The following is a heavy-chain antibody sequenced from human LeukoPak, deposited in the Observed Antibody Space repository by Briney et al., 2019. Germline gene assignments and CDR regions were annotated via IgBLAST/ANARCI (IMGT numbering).Heavy chain of an antibody. CDR1: GFTFSSYG. Sequence: QSGGSLRLSCAASGFTFSSYGMPWVRQAPGKGLEWVAVISYDGSNKYYADSVKGRFTISRDNSKNTLYLQMNSLRAEDTAVYYCAKDLEQWLVQEWVDYWGQGTLVTVSS. J-gene: IGHJ4*02. CDR2: ISYDGSNK. CDR3: AKDLEQWLVQEWVDY. V-gene: IGHV3-30*18. D-gene: IGHD6-19*01.